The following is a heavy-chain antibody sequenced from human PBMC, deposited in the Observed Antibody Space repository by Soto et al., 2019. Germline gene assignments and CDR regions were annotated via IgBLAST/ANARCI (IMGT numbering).Heavy chain of an antibody. V-gene: IGHV1-18*01. D-gene: IGHD5-12*01. J-gene: IGHJ5*02. CDR3: ARDLVATILGHWFDP. CDR1: GYTFTSYG. CDR2: ISAYNGNT. Sequence: ASVKVSCQASGYTFTSYGISWVRQAPGQGLEWMGWISAYNGNTNYAQKLQGRVTMTTDTSTSTAYMELRSLRSDDTAVYYCARDLVATILGHWFDPWGQGTLVTVSS.